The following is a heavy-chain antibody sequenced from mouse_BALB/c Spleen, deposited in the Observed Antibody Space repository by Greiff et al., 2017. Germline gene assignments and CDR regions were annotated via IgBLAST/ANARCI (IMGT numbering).Heavy chain of an antibody. J-gene: IGHJ3*01. Sequence: EVQRVESGGGLVQPGGSLRLSCATSGFTFTDYYMSWVRQPPGKALEWLGFIRNKANGYTTEYSASVKGRFTISRDNSQSILYLQMNTLRAEDSATYYCARDPYDYDGDGFAYWGQGTLVTVSA. D-gene: IGHD2-4*01. V-gene: IGHV7-3*02. CDR3: ARDPYDYDGDGFAY. CDR2: IRNKANGYTT. CDR1: GFTFTDYY.